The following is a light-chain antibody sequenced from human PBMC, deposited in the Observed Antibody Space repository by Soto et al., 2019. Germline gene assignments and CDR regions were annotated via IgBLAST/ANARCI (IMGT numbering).Light chain of an antibody. J-gene: IGLJ2*01. CDR2: EDN. CDR3: QSHDRSALGV. Sequence: NFMLTQPHSVSESPGKTVTISCTGSSGTIASNFVQWYLQRPGSAPTTVIYEDNQRPSGVPDRFSGSIDNSSNSASLTISGLMTEDEADYYCQSHDRSALGVFGGGTKLTVL. V-gene: IGLV6-57*02. CDR1: SGTIASNF.